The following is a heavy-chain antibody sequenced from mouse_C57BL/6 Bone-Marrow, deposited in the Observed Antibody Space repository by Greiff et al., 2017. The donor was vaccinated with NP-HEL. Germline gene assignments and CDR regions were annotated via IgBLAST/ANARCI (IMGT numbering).Heavy chain of an antibody. D-gene: IGHD2-1*01. J-gene: IGHJ1*03. CDR3: ARPGGNLWYFDV. CDR2: ISSGGSYT. V-gene: IGHV5-6*01. Sequence: EVKLVESGGDLVKPGGSLKLSCAASGFTFSSYGMSWVRQTPDKRLEWVATISSGGSYTYYPDSVKGRFTISRDNAKNTLYLKMSSLQSEDTAMYYCARPGGNLWYFDVWGTGTTVTVSS. CDR1: GFTFSSYG.